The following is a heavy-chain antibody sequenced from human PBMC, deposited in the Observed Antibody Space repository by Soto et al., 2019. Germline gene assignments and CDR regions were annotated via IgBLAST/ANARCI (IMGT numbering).Heavy chain of an antibody. Sequence: ASVKVSCKASGYTFTSYGISWVRQAPGQGLEWMGWISAYNGNTKYAQNLQGRVTMTTDTSTSTAYMELRSLRSDDTAAYYCTRVSPDCSDGSCYPLNWGQGTLVTV. CDR1: GYTFTSYG. V-gene: IGHV1-18*01. CDR2: ISAYNGNT. CDR3: TRVSPDCSDGSCYPLN. D-gene: IGHD2-15*01. J-gene: IGHJ4*02.